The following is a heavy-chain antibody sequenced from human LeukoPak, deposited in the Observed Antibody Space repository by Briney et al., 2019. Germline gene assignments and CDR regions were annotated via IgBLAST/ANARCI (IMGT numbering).Heavy chain of an antibody. CDR1: GGSFSGYY. CDR2: INHSGST. Sequence: SETLSLTCAVYGGSFSGYYWSWIRQPPGKGLEWIGEINHSGSTNYNPSLKSRVTISVDTSKNQFSLKLSSVTAADTAVYYCARLRPLGSSYVYACFAYWGQGTRVPVP. D-gene: IGHD3-16*01. V-gene: IGHV4-34*01. J-gene: IGHJ4*02. CDR3: ARLRPLGSSYVYACFAY.